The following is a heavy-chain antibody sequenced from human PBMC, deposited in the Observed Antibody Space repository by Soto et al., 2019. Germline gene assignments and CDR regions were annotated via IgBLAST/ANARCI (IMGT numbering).Heavy chain of an antibody. CDR3: ATDNADSSGYYYSSPWFDP. Sequence: ASVKVSCKVSGYTLTELSMHWVRQAPGKGLEWMGGFDPEDGETIYAQKFQGRVTMTEDTSTDTAYMELSSLRSEDTAVYYCATDNADSSGYYYSSPWFDPWGQGTLVTVSS. CDR2: FDPEDGET. D-gene: IGHD3-22*01. V-gene: IGHV1-24*01. CDR1: GYTLTELS. J-gene: IGHJ5*02.